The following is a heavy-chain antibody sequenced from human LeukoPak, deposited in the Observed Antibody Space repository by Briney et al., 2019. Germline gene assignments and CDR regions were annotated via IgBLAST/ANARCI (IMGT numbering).Heavy chain of an antibody. CDR3: AREKSLGAVNDY. CDR1: GGSISSYY. V-gene: IGHV4-59*01. J-gene: IGHJ4*02. Sequence: SSETLSLTCTVSGGSISSYYWSWIRQPPGKGLEWIGYIYYSGSTNYNPSLKSRVTISVDTSKNQFSLKLSSVTAADTAVYYCAREKSLGAVNDYWGQGTLVTVSS. CDR2: IYYSGST. D-gene: IGHD3-16*01.